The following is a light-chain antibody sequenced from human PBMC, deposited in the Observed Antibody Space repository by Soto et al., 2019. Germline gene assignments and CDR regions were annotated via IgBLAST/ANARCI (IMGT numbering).Light chain of an antibody. CDR1: ESINNL. V-gene: IGKV3-11*01. CDR2: DAS. J-gene: IGKJ4*01. Sequence: EIVLTQSPATLSLSPGERATLSCRANESINNLLAWYQQKPGQAPWLLIFDASNRPTGTPARFSGSGSGTEFTLTISVLEPEDSAVYYCQLRSNWPTFGGGNRVDIK. CDR3: QLRSNWPT.